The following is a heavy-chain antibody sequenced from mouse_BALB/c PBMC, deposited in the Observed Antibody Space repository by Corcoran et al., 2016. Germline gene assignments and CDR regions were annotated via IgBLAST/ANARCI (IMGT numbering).Heavy chain of an antibody. V-gene: IGHV1S136*01. CDR3: ARSGWVRPDWYFDV. CDR2: INPYNDGT. Sequence: EVQLQQSGPELVKPGASVKMSCKASGYTFTSYVMHWVKQKPGQGLEWIGYINPYNDGTKYNEKFKGKATLTSDKSSSTAYMELSSLTSEDSSVYYCARSGWVRPDWYFDVWGAGTTVTVSS. J-gene: IGHJ1*01. CDR1: GYTFTSYV. D-gene: IGHD2-14*01.